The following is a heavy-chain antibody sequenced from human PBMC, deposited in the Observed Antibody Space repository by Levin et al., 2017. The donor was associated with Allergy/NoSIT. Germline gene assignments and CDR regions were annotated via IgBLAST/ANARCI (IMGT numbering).Heavy chain of an antibody. V-gene: IGHV1-69*10. D-gene: IGHD3-16*01. J-gene: IGHJ6*02. CDR1: GGTFSTSG. CDR3: ARVALGRENGDGYYNDGMDV. Sequence: KISCKASGGTFSTSGFSWVRQAPAQGLEWMGGIIPMLGIANYAEKFQGRVTITADESTTTAYMDLTSLRSEDPAVYYCARVALGRENGDGYYNDGMDVWGQGTTVTVSS. CDR2: IIPMLGIA.